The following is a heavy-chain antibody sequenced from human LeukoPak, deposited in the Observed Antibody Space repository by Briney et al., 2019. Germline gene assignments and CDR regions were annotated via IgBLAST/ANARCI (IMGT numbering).Heavy chain of an antibody. D-gene: IGHD3-3*01. V-gene: IGHV3-30*18. CDR2: ILYDGSNK. CDR1: GFTFGTYG. CDR3: AKSRAIFGVALYMDV. Sequence: PGGSLRLSCAASGFTFGTYGMHWVRQAPGKGLEWLAVILYDGSNKYYADSVKGRFTISRDNSKNTLYLQMNSLRAEDTAVYYCAKSRAIFGVALYMDVWGKGTTVTVSS. J-gene: IGHJ6*03.